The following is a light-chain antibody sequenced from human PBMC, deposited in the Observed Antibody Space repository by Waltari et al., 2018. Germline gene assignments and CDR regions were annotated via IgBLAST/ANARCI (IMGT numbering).Light chain of an antibody. CDR3: ASWDESHYV. Sequence: QSVLTQPPSASETPGQRVTISCSGTHSTPGSNYLYWYQQLPGSAPTILIYRNNLRPSGVPDRFSASKYGTLASLVISGLRSEDEGVYYCASWDESHYVFGGGTTVTVL. V-gene: IGLV1-47*01. J-gene: IGLJ1*01. CDR2: RNN. CDR1: HSTPGSNY.